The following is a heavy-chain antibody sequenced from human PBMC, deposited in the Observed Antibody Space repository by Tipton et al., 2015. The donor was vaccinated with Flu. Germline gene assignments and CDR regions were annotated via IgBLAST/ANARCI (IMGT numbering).Heavy chain of an antibody. CDR1: GYTFTGHF. CDR3: AVIAVAGSGPSVYLDY. CDR2: INPNNGVT. V-gene: IGHV1-2*02. J-gene: IGHJ4*02. D-gene: IGHD6-19*01. Sequence: QVQLVQSGAEVKEPGASVKVSCKASGYTFTGHFMHWVRQAPGQGLEWMGWINPNNGVTDFAQKFQGRVTLTRDTSISTAYMELSRLRSDDTAVYYCAVIAVAGSGPSVYLDYWGQGTLVTVSS.